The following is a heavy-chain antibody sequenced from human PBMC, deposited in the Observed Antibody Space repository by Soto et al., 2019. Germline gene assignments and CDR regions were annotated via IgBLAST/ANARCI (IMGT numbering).Heavy chain of an antibody. CDR2: ISWNSGSI. CDR1: GFTFDDYA. Sequence: EVQLVESGGGLVQPGRSLRLSCAASGFTFDDYAMHWVRQAPGKGLEWVSGISWNSGSIGYADSVKGRFTISRDNAKNXXYXQXTSLRAEDTALYYCAKGIPLDYYDSSGQDPSDAFDIWGQGTMVTVSS. V-gene: IGHV3-9*01. J-gene: IGHJ3*02. D-gene: IGHD3-22*01. CDR3: AKGIPLDYYDSSGQDPSDAFDI.